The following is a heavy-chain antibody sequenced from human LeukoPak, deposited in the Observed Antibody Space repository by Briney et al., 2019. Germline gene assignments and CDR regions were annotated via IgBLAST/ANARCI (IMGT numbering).Heavy chain of an antibody. CDR2: ISTTVTDT. Sequence: PGGSLRLSCAASGFTFSTSAMRWVRRAPGKGREWVSSISTTVTDTYYADAVKGRCTISRENYKNTVYLQMNSLTGEDTALYYCTKRAEFGGFDPWGQGTLVTVSS. V-gene: IGHV3-23*01. J-gene: IGHJ5*02. CDR3: TKRAEFGGFDP. D-gene: IGHD3-10*01. CDR1: GFTFSTSA.